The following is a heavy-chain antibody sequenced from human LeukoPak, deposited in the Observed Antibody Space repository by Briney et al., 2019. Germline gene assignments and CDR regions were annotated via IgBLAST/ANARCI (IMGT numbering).Heavy chain of an antibody. CDR2: IYYSGST. J-gene: IGHJ4*02. D-gene: IGHD3-22*01. Sequence: SETLSLTCTVSGGSISSSSYYWGWIRQPPGKGLEWIGSIYYSGSTYYNPSLKSRATISVDTSKNQFSLKLTSVTAAGTAVYYCASYRSDSSGYIFDYWGQGTLVTVSS. V-gene: IGHV4-39*07. CDR3: ASYRSDSSGYIFDY. CDR1: GGSISSSSYY.